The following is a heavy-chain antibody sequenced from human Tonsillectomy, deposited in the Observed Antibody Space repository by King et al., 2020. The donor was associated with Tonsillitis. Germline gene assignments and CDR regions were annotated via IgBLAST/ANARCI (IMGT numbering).Heavy chain of an antibody. Sequence: QLQKSGPGVVKRSYTLSLTCTVSGGSISSGDYFWAWIRQPPLKELEWIVYMYYSGTFFYNPSLKSRITISGGTSENRFSLKLSSVTAADTAVYFCARYVSGSFDYWGQGALVTVSS. CDR2: MYYSGTF. CDR3: ARYVSGSFDY. J-gene: IGHJ4*02. V-gene: IGHV4-39*01. D-gene: IGHD1-26*01. CDR1: GGSISSGDYF.